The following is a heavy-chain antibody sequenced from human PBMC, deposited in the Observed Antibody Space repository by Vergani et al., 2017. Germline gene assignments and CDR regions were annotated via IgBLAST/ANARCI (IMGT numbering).Heavy chain of an antibody. V-gene: IGHV2-26*01. CDR1: GFSLSNARMG. D-gene: IGHD2-21*02. CDR3: ARIWRPRGGDCQTIDY. J-gene: IGHJ4*02. CDR2: IFSNDEK. Sequence: QVTLKESGPVLVKPTETLTLTCTVSGFSLSNARMGVSWIRQPPGKALEWLAHIFSNDEKSYSTSLKSRLTIFKATSKSQVFLTMTNMDPVDTATYYCARIWRPRGGDCQTIDYWGQGTLVTVSS.